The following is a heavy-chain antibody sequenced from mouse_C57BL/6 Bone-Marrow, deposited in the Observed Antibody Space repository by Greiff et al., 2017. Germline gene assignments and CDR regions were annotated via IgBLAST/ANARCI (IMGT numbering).Heavy chain of an antibody. J-gene: IGHJ2*01. D-gene: IGHD1-1*01. CDR3: ARDRLYYYGSSYGNYYFDY. V-gene: IGHV3-6*01. CDR2: ISYDGSN. Sequence: EVKLVESGPGLVKPSQSLSLTCSVTGYSITSGYYWNWIRQFPGNKLEWMGYISYDGSNNYNPSLKNRISITRDTSKNQFFLKLNSVTTEDTATYYCARDRLYYYGSSYGNYYFDYWGQGTTLTVSS. CDR1: GYSITSGYY.